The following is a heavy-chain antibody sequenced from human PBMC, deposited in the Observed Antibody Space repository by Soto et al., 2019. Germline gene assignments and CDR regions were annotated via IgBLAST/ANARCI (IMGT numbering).Heavy chain of an antibody. D-gene: IGHD3-3*01. CDR3: ARPDRFWSGYQPYYYYGMDV. V-gene: IGHV5-10-1*01. CDR2: IDPSDSYT. CDR1: GYSFTSYW. J-gene: IGHJ6*02. Sequence: GESLKISCKGSGYSFTSYWISWVRQMPGKGLEWMGRIDPSDSYTNYSPSFQGHVTISADKSISTAYLQCSSLKASDTAMYYCARPDRFWSGYQPYYYYGMDVWGQGTTVTVSS.